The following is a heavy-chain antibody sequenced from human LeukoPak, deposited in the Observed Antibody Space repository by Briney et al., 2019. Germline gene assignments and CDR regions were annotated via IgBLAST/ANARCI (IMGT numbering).Heavy chain of an antibody. Sequence: PSETLSLTCAVDGRSFSGYYWSLIRQPPGKGLEWIGEINHSGSTNYNPSLKSRVTISVDTSKNQFSLKLSSVTAADTAVYYCARGYSYGFFHYYYGMDVWGQGTTVTVSS. CDR3: ARGYSYGFFHYYYGMDV. J-gene: IGHJ6*02. V-gene: IGHV4-34*01. D-gene: IGHD5-18*01. CDR1: GRSFSGYY. CDR2: INHSGST.